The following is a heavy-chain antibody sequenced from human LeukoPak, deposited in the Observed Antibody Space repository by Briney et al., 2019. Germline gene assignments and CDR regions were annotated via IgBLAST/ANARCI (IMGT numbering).Heavy chain of an antibody. Sequence: GGSLRRSCAASGFTFSSYGMHWVRQAPGKGLEWVAFIRYDGSNKYYADSVKGRFTISRDNSKNTLYLQMNSLRAEDTAVYYCAKDHGMATIKRFDYWGQGTLVTVSS. J-gene: IGHJ4*02. CDR3: AKDHGMATIKRFDY. V-gene: IGHV3-30*02. CDR1: GFTFSSYG. CDR2: IRYDGSNK. D-gene: IGHD5-24*01.